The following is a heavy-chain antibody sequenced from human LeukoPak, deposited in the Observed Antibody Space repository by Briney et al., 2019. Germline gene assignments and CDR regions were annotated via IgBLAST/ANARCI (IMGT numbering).Heavy chain of an antibody. Sequence: GGSLRLSRAASGFTFNTYGMHWVRQAPGKGLEWVAFTRHDGSNDYYTDSVKGRFTISRDNSKNTLYLQMNSLRAEDTAVYYCARSYYYDSSGTPDYWGQGTLVTVSS. J-gene: IGHJ4*02. D-gene: IGHD3-22*01. CDR2: TRHDGSND. CDR3: ARSYYYDSSGTPDY. V-gene: IGHV3-30*02. CDR1: GFTFNTYG.